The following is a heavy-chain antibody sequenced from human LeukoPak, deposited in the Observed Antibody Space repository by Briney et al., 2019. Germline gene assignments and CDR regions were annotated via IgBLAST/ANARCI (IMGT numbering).Heavy chain of an antibody. Sequence: ASVKVSCKASGYTFTGYYMHWVRQAPGQGLEWMGWINPNSGGTNYAQKFQGKVTMTRDTSISTAYMELSRLRSDDTAVYYCARAGKSTSLYMDVWGKGTTVTVSS. CDR3: ARAGKSTSLYMDV. CDR1: GYTFTGYY. CDR2: INPNSGGT. V-gene: IGHV1-2*02. D-gene: IGHD2-2*01. J-gene: IGHJ6*03.